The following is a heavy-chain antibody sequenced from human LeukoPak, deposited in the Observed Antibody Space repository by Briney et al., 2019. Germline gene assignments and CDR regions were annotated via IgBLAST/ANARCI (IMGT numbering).Heavy chain of an antibody. CDR2: IYHSGST. D-gene: IGHD6-13*01. CDR1: GGSISSGGYY. V-gene: IGHV4-30-2*01. CDR3: ARETGQSSSWYEGYFDY. Sequence: SQTLSLTCTVSGGSISSGGYYWSWIRQPPGKGLEWIGYIYHSGSTYYNPSLKSRVTISVDRSKNQFSLKLSSVTAADTAVYYCARETGQSSSWYEGYFDYWGQGTLVTVSS. J-gene: IGHJ4*02.